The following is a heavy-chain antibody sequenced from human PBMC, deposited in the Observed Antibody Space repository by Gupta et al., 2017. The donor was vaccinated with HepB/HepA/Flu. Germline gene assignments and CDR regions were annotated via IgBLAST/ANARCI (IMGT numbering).Heavy chain of an antibody. CDR2: ISSSGSTI. Sequence: QVQLVESGGGLVKPGGSLRLSCAASGFIFRYYYRTWLRQAPGKGLGWVSYISSSGSTIYYADSVKGRFTISRDNAKNSLYLQMNSLRAEDTAVYYCARVPGPITGTYYYGMDVWGQGTTVTVSS. J-gene: IGHJ6*02. V-gene: IGHV3-11*01. CDR3: ARVPGPITGTYYYGMDV. CDR1: GFIFRYYY. D-gene: IGHD1-20*01.